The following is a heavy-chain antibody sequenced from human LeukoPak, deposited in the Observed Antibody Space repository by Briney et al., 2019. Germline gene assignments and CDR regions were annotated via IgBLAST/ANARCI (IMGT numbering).Heavy chain of an antibody. Sequence: ASVKVSCKASGYTFSSYGISWVRQAPGQGLEWMGWISAYNGDTNYAQKLQGRVTMTTDTSTSTAYMELRSLRSDDTAVYYCASSSYSSGWYVFDDWGQGTLVTVSS. CDR3: ASSSYSSGWYVFDD. D-gene: IGHD6-19*01. J-gene: IGHJ4*02. CDR1: GYTFSSYG. V-gene: IGHV1-18*01. CDR2: ISAYNGDT.